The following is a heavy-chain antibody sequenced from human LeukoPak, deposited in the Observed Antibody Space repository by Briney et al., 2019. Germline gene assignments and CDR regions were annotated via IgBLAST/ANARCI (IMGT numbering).Heavy chain of an antibody. D-gene: IGHD7-27*01. CDR1: GFIVSSNY. CDR3: AGNWAFDY. V-gene: IGHV3-53*01. Sequence: GGSLRLSCAASGFIVSSNYMSWVRQAAGKGLEWVSVIYSGGSTYYADSVKGRFTISRDNSKNTLYLQMNSLRAEDTAVYYCAGNWAFDYWGQGTLVTVSS. CDR2: IYSGGST. J-gene: IGHJ4*02.